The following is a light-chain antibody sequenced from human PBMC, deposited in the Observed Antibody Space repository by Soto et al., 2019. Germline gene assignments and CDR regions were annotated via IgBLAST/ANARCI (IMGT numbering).Light chain of an antibody. CDR2: DVS. V-gene: IGLV2-14*01. CDR3: SSYTVTDTK. CDR1: SSDVNSYNY. Sequence: QSALTQPASVSGSPGQSITISCTGTSSDVNSYNYVSWYQQHPGKAPKVLISDVSNRPSGVSHRFSGSKSGNTASLTISGLQPEAEADYYCSSYTVTDTKFGGGTKLTVL. J-gene: IGLJ2*01.